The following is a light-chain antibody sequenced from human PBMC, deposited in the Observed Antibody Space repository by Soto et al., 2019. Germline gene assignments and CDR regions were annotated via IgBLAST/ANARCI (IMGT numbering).Light chain of an antibody. CDR2: AES. Sequence: AIRITQSPTSLSASTGDIVTITCRSSKGISSYLDWYKQKPGKAPKILIYAESTLQRGVPSRFSGSGSGKELNLTISSLQPDDFVTYYCQDYNSYSEAFGQGTKVDIK. CDR1: KGISSY. J-gene: IGKJ1*01. V-gene: IGKV1-8*01. CDR3: QDYNSYSEA.